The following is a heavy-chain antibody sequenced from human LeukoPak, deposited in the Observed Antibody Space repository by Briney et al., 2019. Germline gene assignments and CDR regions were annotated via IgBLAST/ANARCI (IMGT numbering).Heavy chain of an antibody. Sequence: GASVKVSCKASGYTFTSYAMNWVRQAPGQGLEWMGWINTNTGNPTYAQGFTGRFVFSLDTSASTAYLQISSLKAEDTAVYYCARDLARAFPFPGAYYYYGMDVWGQGTTVTVSS. CDR1: GYTFTSYA. CDR2: INTNTGNP. J-gene: IGHJ6*02. CDR3: ARDLARAFPFPGAYYYYGMDV. D-gene: IGHD6-6*01. V-gene: IGHV7-4-1*02.